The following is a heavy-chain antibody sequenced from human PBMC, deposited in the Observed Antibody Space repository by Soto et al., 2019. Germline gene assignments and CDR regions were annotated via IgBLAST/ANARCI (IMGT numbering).Heavy chain of an antibody. J-gene: IGHJ4*02. CDR3: AKRETYSSSWYHFDY. V-gene: IGHV3-23*01. D-gene: IGHD6-13*01. CDR1: GFTFSSYA. CDR2: ISGSGGST. Sequence: EVQLLESGGGLVQPGGSLRLSCAASGFTFSSYAMSWVRQAPGKGLEWVSAISGSGGSTYYADSVKGRFTISRDNSKNTLYLQRNSLRAEDTAVYYCAKRETYSSSWYHFDYWGQGTLVTVSS.